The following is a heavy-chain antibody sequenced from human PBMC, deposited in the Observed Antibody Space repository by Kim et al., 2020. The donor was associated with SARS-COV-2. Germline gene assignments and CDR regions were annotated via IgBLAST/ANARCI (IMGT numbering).Heavy chain of an antibody. CDR3: ARDRDGYNYHYFDY. D-gene: IGHD5-12*01. J-gene: IGHJ4*02. Sequence: NPSLKSRVTISVDTSKNQFSLKLSSVTAADTAVYYCARDRDGYNYHYFDYWGQGTLVTVSS. V-gene: IGHV4-59*01.